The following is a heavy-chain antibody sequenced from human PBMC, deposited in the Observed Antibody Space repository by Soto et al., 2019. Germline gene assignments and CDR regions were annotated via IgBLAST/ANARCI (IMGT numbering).Heavy chain of an antibody. J-gene: IGHJ4*02. V-gene: IGHV3-7*01. D-gene: IGHD6-25*01. CDR1: GLNFATYW. CDR3: ARDRAAYSY. Sequence: EVQLVESGGGLVQPGGSLRLSCEASGLNFATYWMSWVRQAPGKGLEWVANIKHDETEKYYVDSVKGRFTMSRDNGKSSVYLQMNSLRAEDTAVYYCARDRAAYSYWGQGTLVIVSS. CDR2: IKHDETEK.